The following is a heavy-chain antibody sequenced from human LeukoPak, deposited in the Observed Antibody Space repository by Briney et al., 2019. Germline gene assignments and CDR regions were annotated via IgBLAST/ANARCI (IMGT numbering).Heavy chain of an antibody. CDR2: IYYSGST. CDR3: ARDPGYGDSYPTNYYYYMDV. J-gene: IGHJ6*03. D-gene: IGHD4-17*01. V-gene: IGHV4-59*01. Sequence: TSETLSLTCTVSGGSISSYYWSWIRQPPGKGLEWIGYIYYSGSTNYNPSLKSRVTISVDTSKNQFSLKLRSVTAADTAVYYCARDPGYGDSYPTNYYYYMDVWGNGTTVTVSS. CDR1: GGSISSYY.